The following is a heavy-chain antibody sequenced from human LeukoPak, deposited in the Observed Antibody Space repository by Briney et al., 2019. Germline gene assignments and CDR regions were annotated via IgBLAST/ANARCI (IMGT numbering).Heavy chain of an antibody. D-gene: IGHD3-16*01. V-gene: IGHV3-7*01. CDR1: GFSFTTYW. CDR3: ASGRHDFVH. J-gene: IGHJ4*01. CDR2: INLDGSEI. Sequence: GGSLRLSCAASGFSFTTYWMTWVRQAPGKGLEWVANINLDGSEIHYVDCVKDRFTISRDNARNSLSLQINSLRAEDTAVYYCASGRHDFVHWGHGTLVTVSS.